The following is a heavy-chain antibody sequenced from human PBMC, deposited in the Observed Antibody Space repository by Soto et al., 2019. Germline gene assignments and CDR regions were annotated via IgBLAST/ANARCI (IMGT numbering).Heavy chain of an antibody. V-gene: IGHV3-48*03. J-gene: IGHJ6*02. Sequence: EVQLVESGGGLVQPGGSLRLSCAASGFTFSTFEMNWVRQAPGKGLEWVSYISSSGGTIYYADSVKGRSTISRDNARNSLSLQMNSLRAEDTAVYYCARALERFGAPYGMDVWGQGTTVTVSS. D-gene: IGHD3-10*01. CDR2: ISSSGGTI. CDR3: ARALERFGAPYGMDV. CDR1: GFTFSTFE.